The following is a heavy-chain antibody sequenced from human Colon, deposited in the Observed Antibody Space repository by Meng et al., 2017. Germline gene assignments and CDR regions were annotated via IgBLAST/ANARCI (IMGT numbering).Heavy chain of an antibody. J-gene: IGHJ4*02. D-gene: IGHD2-15*01. CDR1: GFTFSSYS. CDR3: ARGRVVVVASPSDY. Sequence: EVQLVESGGGLVKPVGSLRLSCAASGFTFSSYSMTWVRQAPGKRLEWVSSISSSSSYADSVKGRFTISRDNAKNSLYLQMNSLRAEDTAVYYCARGRVVVVASPSDYWGQGTLVTVSS. V-gene: IGHV3-21*01. CDR2: ISSSSS.